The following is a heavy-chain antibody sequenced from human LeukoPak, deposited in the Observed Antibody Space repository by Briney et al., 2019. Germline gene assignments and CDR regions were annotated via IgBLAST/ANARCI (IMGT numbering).Heavy chain of an antibody. Sequence: PSETLSLTCTVSGYSISSGYYWSWIRQPPGKGLEWIGEINHSGSTNYNPSLKSRVTISVDTSKNQFSLKLTSVTAADTAVYYCASWFRSTRAFDIWGQGTMVTVSS. V-gene: IGHV4-38-2*02. CDR2: INHSGST. J-gene: IGHJ3*02. D-gene: IGHD3-10*01. CDR1: GYSISSGYY. CDR3: ASWFRSTRAFDI.